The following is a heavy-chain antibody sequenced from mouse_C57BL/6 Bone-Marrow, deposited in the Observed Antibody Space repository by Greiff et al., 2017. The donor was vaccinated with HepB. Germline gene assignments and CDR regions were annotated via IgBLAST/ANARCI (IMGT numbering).Heavy chain of an antibody. V-gene: IGHV14-4*01. CDR2: IDPENGDT. Sequence: VQLQQSGAELVRPGASVKLSCTASGFNIKDDYMHWVKQRPEQGLEWIGWIDPENGDTEYASNFQGKATITADTSSNTAYLQLSSLTSEDTAVYYCLLTTVVAHYFDYWGQGTTLTVSS. CDR3: LLTTVVAHYFDY. CDR1: GFNIKDDY. D-gene: IGHD1-1*01. J-gene: IGHJ2*01.